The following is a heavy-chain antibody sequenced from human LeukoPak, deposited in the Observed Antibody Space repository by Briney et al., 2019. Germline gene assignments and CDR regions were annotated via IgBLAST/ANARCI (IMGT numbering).Heavy chain of an antibody. CDR1: GGSISSSSYY. CDR2: IYYSGST. V-gene: IGHV4-39*07. CDR3: ARDKGELRSWSAYYYYYMDV. Sequence: SETLSLTCTVSGGSISSSSYYWGWIRQPPGKGLEWIGSIYYSGSTYYNPSLKSRVTISVDTSKNQFSLKLSSVTAADTAVYYCARDKGELRSWSAYYYYYMDVWGKGTTVTVSS. D-gene: IGHD3-16*01. J-gene: IGHJ6*03.